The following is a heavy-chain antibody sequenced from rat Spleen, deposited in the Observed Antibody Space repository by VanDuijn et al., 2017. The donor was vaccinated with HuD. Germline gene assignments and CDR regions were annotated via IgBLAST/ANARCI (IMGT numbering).Heavy chain of an antibody. J-gene: IGHJ2*01. CDR2: INSAGST. Sequence: EVQLQESGPGLVKPSQSLSLTCSVTGHSISSGYRWNWIRKFPGSKLEWMGYINSAGSTNYNPSLKSRISMTRDTSRNQFFLQLNSVTTEDTATYYCARMHYGLDYWGQGVMVTVSS. V-gene: IGHV3-3*01. CDR1: GHSISSGYR. CDR3: ARMHYGLDY. D-gene: IGHD1-11*01.